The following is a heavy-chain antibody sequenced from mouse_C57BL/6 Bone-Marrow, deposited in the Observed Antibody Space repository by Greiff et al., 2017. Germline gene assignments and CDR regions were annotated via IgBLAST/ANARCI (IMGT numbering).Heavy chain of an antibody. V-gene: IGHV14-4*01. CDR1: GFNIKDDY. CDR3: TSCGEYYDYEGGAY. Sequence: VQLQQSGAELVRPGASVKLSCTASGFNIKDDYMHWVKQRPEQGLEWIGWIDPENGDTEYASKFQGKATITADTSSNTAYLQLSSLTSEATAVYYWTSCGEYYDYEGGAYWGQGTLVTVSA. CDR2: IDPENGDT. J-gene: IGHJ3*01. D-gene: IGHD2-4*01.